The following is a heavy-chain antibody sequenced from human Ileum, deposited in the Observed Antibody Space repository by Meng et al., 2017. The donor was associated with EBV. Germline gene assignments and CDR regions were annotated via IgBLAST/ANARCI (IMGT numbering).Heavy chain of an antibody. J-gene: IGHJ4*02. D-gene: IGHD1-7*01. CDR1: GDSSSSDIW. Sequence: QVRLQEAGPGLVKPSGTLSPTCTVSGDSSSSDIWWSWVRQPPGKGLEWIGEVYHRGDTNYNPSLKSRVDISVDKSKNQFYLSLFSVTAADTAVYYCGRDQGRELINHWGQGTLVTVSS. CDR2: VYHRGDT. V-gene: IGHV4-4*02. CDR3: GRDQGRELINH.